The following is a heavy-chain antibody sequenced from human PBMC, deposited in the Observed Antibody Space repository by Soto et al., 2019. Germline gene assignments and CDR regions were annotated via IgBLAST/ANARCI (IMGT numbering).Heavy chain of an antibody. CDR3: ARAEVAAGLGVGI. CDR1: GGSISSGGYY. CDR2: IYYSGST. D-gene: IGHD3-16*01. V-gene: IGHV4-31*03. J-gene: IGHJ3*02. Sequence: SETLSLTCTVSGGSISSGGYYWSWIRQHPGKGLEWIGYIYYSGSTYYNPSLKSRVTISVDTSKNQFSLKLSSVTAADTAVYYCARAEVAAGLGVGIWGQGTMVTVSS.